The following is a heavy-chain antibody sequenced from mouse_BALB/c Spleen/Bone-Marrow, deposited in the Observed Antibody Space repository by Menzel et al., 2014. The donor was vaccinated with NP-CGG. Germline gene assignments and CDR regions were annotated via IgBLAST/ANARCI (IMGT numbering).Heavy chain of an antibody. V-gene: IGHV7-3*02. J-gene: IGHJ3*01. CDR3: ARDSDWFAY. CDR2: IRNKANGYTT. CDR1: GFTFTDNY. Sequence: EVQVVESGGGLVQPGGSLRLSCATSGFTFTDNYMSWVRQPPGKALEWLCFIRNKANGYTTEYSASVKGRFTISRDNSQSILYLQMNTLRAEDSATYYCARDSDWFAYWGQGTLVTVSA.